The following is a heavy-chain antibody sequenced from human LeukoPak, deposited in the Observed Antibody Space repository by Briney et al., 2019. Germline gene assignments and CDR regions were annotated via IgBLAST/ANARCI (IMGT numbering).Heavy chain of an antibody. CDR1: GGSITQTNY. D-gene: IGHD1-26*01. V-gene: IGHV4-4*02. J-gene: IGHJ6*02. CDR2: VNLQGST. Sequence: PSGTLSLTCDVSGGSITQTNYWTWVRQPPGKGLEWIGEVNLQGSTNYNPSLMRRVAISVDTSANHVSLQLTSVTAADTAVYYCARLVMGGSSGMDVWGQGTTVTVSS. CDR3: ARLVMGGSSGMDV.